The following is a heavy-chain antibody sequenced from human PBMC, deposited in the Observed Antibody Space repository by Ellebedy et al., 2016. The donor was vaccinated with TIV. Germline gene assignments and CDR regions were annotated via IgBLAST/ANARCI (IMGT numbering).Heavy chain of an antibody. CDR1: GFTFSSYA. J-gene: IGHJ4*02. CDR3: ARDCLLTGDIVGYFDY. Sequence: GGSLRLSXAASGFTFSSYAMHWVRQAPGKGLEWVAVISYDGSNKYYADSVKGRFTISRDNSKNTLYLQMNSLRAEDTAVYYCARDCLLTGDIVGYFDYWGQGTLVTVSS. V-gene: IGHV3-30-3*01. CDR2: ISYDGSNK. D-gene: IGHD2-15*01.